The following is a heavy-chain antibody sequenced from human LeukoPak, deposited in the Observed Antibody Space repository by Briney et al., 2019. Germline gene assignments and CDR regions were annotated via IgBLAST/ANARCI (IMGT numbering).Heavy chain of an antibody. D-gene: IGHD7-27*01. V-gene: IGHV3-30-3*01. CDR1: GFTFSSYA. CDR2: ISYDGSNK. CDR3: AREMLGKLTGDRSNAFDI. J-gene: IGHJ3*02. Sequence: GRSLRLSCAASGFTFSSYAMHWVRQAPSKGLEWVAVISYDGSNKYYADSVKGRFTISRDNSKNTLYLQMNSLRAEDTAVYYCAREMLGKLTGDRSNAFDIWGQGTMVTVSS.